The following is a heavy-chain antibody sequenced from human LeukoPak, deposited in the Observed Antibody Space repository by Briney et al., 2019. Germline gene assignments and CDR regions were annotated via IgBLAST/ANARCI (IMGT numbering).Heavy chain of an antibody. J-gene: IGHJ3*02. CDR1: GFTFKNYW. D-gene: IGHD3-22*01. V-gene: IGHV3-7*03. CDR2: IKEDGSEK. CDR3: ARVGELVVGNDITQSAFDI. Sequence: GESLRISCAASGFTFKNYWMTWVRQVPGKGLEWVARIKEDGSEKYHVDSVEGRFTISRDNAKSSLYLRMNSLRAEDTAVYYCARVGELVVGNDITQSAFDIWGQGTMVTVSS.